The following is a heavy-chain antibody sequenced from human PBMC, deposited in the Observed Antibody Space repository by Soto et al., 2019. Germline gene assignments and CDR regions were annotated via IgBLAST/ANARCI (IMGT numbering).Heavy chain of an antibody. Sequence: SETLSLTCTVSGDSISSDYWSWIRQPPGKGLEWIGYIYYSGSTNYNPSLKSRVTISVDTSKNQFSLKLSSVTAADTAVYYCARDFGFGELDVWGQGTTVT. V-gene: IGHV4-59*01. D-gene: IGHD3-10*01. CDR2: IYYSGST. J-gene: IGHJ6*02. CDR1: GDSISSDY. CDR3: ARDFGFGELDV.